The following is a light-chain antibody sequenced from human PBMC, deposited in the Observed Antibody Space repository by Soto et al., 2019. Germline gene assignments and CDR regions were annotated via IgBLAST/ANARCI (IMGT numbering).Light chain of an antibody. CDR2: DVS. J-gene: IGLJ1*01. CDR1: SSDVGGYNY. V-gene: IGLV2-14*01. Sequence: QSALTQPASVSGSPGQSITISCTGTSSDVGGYNYVSWYQQHPGKAPKLMIYDVSNRPSGVSNRSSGSKSGNTASLTISGLQAEDEADYYCSSYTSRSLYVFGTGTKVTVL. CDR3: SSYTSRSLYV.